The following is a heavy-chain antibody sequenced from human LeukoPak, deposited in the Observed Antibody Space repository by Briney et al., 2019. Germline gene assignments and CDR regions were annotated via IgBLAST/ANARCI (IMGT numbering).Heavy chain of an antibody. V-gene: IGHV4-61*02. CDR1: GGSISSSSYY. J-gene: IGHJ5*02. D-gene: IGHD6-19*01. CDR2: IYTSGST. CDR3: ARDLFSSGWYSVQYNWFDP. Sequence: SETLSLTCTVSGGSISSSSYYWGWIRQPAGKGLEWIGRIYTSGSTNYNPSLKSRVTMSVDTSKNQFSLTLSSVTAADTAVYYCARDLFSSGWYSVQYNWFDPWGQGTLVTVSS.